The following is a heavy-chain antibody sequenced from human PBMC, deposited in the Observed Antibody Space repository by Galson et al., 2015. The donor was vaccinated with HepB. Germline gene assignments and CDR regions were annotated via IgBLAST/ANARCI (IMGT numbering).Heavy chain of an antibody. V-gene: IGHV1-18*01. CDR1: GYTFTSYG. CDR2: ISAYNGNT. Sequence: SVKVSCKASGYTFTSYGISWVRQAPGQGLEWMGWISAYNGNTNYAQKLQGRVTMTTDTSTSTAYMELRSLRSDDTAVYYCARAHHCSGGSCGISDYWGQGTLVTVSS. D-gene: IGHD2-15*01. J-gene: IGHJ4*02. CDR3: ARAHHCSGGSCGISDY.